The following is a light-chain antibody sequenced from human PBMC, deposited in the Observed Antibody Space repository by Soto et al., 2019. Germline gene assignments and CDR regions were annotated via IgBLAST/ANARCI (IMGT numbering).Light chain of an antibody. CDR1: SXDVGGYNY. Sequence: QSVLTQPPSASGSPGQSVTIYCTGTSXDVGGYNYVSWYQQHPGKAPKLMIYEVSNRPSGVSNRFSGSKPGNTASLTISGLQAEDEADYYCSSYTSSSTYVFGTGTKVTVL. CDR3: SSYTSSSTYV. V-gene: IGLV2-14*01. J-gene: IGLJ1*01. CDR2: EVS.